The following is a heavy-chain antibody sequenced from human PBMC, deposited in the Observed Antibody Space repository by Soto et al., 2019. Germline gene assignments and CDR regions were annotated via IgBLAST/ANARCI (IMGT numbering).Heavy chain of an antibody. Sequence: SETLSLTCTVSGGSISSSSYYWGWIRQPPGKGLEWIGSIYYSGSTYYNPSLTSRVTISLDTSNNQFSLKLSSVTAADTAVYYCATRRPAAHTDVWGQGTTVTVPS. CDR1: GGSISSSSYY. CDR3: ATRRPAAHTDV. J-gene: IGHJ6*02. D-gene: IGHD2-2*01. V-gene: IGHV4-39*01. CDR2: IYYSGST.